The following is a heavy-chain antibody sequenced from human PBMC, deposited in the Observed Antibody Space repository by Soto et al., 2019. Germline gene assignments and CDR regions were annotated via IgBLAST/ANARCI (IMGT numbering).Heavy chain of an antibody. Sequence: XESLSLTCAVSGGSVSSSNWWSWFRQPPGKGLEWIGEIYHSGSTNYNPSLKSRVTISVDKSKNQFSLKLSSVTAADTAVYYCPRSTSYYDSSGPNWFDPCGQRTLVTVSS. V-gene: IGHV4-4*02. J-gene: IGHJ5*02. D-gene: IGHD3-22*01. CDR2: IYHSGST. CDR3: PRSTSYYDSSGPNWFDP. CDR1: GGSVSSSNW.